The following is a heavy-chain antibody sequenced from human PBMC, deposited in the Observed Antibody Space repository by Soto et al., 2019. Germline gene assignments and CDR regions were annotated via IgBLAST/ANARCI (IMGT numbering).Heavy chain of an antibody. CDR1: GFSLSSSGVG. Sequence: QITLKESGPPLVKPTQTLTLTCTFSGFSLSSSGVGVAGIRQPPGKALEWLALISWDGDKYYSPSLKNRLSISKDTSENHVVLTLTNVDPVDTGTYFCAHRPSDYIWGSYPTWGQGTLVTVSS. D-gene: IGHD3-16*01. CDR2: ISWDGDK. V-gene: IGHV2-5*02. CDR3: AHRPSDYIWGSYPT. J-gene: IGHJ5*02.